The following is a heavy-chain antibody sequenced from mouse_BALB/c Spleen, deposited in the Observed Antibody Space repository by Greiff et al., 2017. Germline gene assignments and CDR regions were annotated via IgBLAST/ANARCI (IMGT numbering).Heavy chain of an antibody. CDR2: ISSGGSYT. CDR3: ARQGTYYLFAY. J-gene: IGHJ3*01. D-gene: IGHD2-10*01. CDR1: GFTFSSYG. V-gene: IGHV5-6*02. Sequence: EVKLVESGGDLVKPGGSLKLSCAASGFTFSSYGMSWVRQTPDKRLEWVATISSGGSYTYYPDSVKGRFTISRDNAKNTLYLQMSSLKSEDTAMYYCARQGTYYLFAYWGQGTLVTVSA.